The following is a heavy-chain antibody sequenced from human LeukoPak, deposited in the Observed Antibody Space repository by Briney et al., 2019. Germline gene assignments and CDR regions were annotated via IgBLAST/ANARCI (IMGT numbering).Heavy chain of an antibody. CDR3: ARDQQQLVP. Sequence: PGGSLRLSCAASGFTFNDYYISWIRQAPGKGLEGVSYISSSGSTIYYADSVKVQFTISRDNAKHSLYLQMNSLRAEETAVYYCARDQQQLVPWGQGTMVTVSS. CDR1: GFTFNDYY. CDR2: ISSSGSTI. J-gene: IGHJ5*02. V-gene: IGHV3-11*01. D-gene: IGHD6-13*01.